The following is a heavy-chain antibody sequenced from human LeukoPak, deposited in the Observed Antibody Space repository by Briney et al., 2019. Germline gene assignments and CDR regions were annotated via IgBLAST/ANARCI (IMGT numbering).Heavy chain of an antibody. CDR3: ARDFYGSGAISGGDY. Sequence: PGGSLRLSCAASGFTFSSYAMHWVRQAPGKGLEYVSAISSNGGSTYYANSVKGRFTISRDNPKNTLYLQMGSLRAEDMAVYYCARDFYGSGAISGGDYWGQGTLVTVSS. V-gene: IGHV3-64*01. J-gene: IGHJ4*02. CDR2: ISSNGGST. CDR1: GFTFSSYA. D-gene: IGHD3-10*01.